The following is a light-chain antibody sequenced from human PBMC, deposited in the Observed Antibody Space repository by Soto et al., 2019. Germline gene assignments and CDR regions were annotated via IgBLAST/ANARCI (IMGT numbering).Light chain of an antibody. CDR2: RNN. CDR3: AAWDDSLVGV. CDR1: SSNIGSNY. V-gene: IGLV1-47*01. Sequence: QSVLTQPPSASGTPGQRVTISCSGSSSNIGSNYVYWYQQLPGTAPKLLIYRNNQRPSGVPDRFSGSKSGTSASLAISGLRSEDEADYYCAAWDDSLVGVCGGGTQLTVL. J-gene: IGLJ3*02.